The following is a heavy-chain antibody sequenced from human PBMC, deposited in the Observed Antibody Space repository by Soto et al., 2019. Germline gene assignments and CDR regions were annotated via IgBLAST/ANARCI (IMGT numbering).Heavy chain of an antibody. D-gene: IGHD1-26*01. J-gene: IGHJ6*02. CDR2: FYYSGSI. V-gene: IGHV4-38-2*01. Sequence: SETLSLTCAVSGFSISSGFFWGWIRQHPGKGLEWIGYFYYSGSIYYNPSLKSRVTISVDTSKNQFSLKLSSVTAADTAVYYCARGTSYSGGMDVWGQGTTVTVSS. CDR1: GFSISSGFF. CDR3: ARGTSYSGGMDV.